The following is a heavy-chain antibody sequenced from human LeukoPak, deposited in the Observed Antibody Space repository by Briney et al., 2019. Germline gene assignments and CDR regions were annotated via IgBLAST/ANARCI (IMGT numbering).Heavy chain of an antibody. D-gene: IGHD6-19*01. V-gene: IGHV3-30*02. CDR1: GFTLTDCN. Sequence: GGSLGLSCGASGFTLTDCNMHWVRQAPGKGLEYVAFIRFDGTTEYYTDSVKGRFTMSRDKSKNTLYLQMNSLRGEDTAVYYCARGAAVALELWGQGTLVTVSS. CDR2: IRFDGTTE. J-gene: IGHJ4*02. CDR3: ARGAAVALEL.